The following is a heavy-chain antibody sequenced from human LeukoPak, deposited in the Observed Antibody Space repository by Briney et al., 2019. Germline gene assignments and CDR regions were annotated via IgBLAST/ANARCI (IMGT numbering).Heavy chain of an antibody. Sequence: PGGSLRLPCAASGFTFSSYWMSWVRQAPGKGLEWVANMKYDGSEKDYVDSVKGRFTISRDNAKNSLYLQMNSLRAEDTAVYYCARDIAAAGLFFDYWGQGTLVTVSS. CDR1: GFTFSSYW. CDR2: MKYDGSEK. V-gene: IGHV3-7*01. CDR3: ARDIAAAGLFFDY. D-gene: IGHD6-13*01. J-gene: IGHJ4*02.